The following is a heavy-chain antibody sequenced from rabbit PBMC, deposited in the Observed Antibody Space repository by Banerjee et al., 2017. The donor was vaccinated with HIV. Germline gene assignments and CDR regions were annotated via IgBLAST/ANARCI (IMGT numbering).Heavy chain of an antibody. V-gene: IGHV1S40*01. CDR2: INCVVHTT. D-gene: IGHD4-1*01. CDR3: ARDLAGVIGWNFDL. J-gene: IGHJ4*01. Sequence: WIGCINCVVHTTHYANWAKGRFTVSKTSSTTVTLQMTSLTAADTATHFCARDLAGVIGWNFDLWGQGTLVTVS.